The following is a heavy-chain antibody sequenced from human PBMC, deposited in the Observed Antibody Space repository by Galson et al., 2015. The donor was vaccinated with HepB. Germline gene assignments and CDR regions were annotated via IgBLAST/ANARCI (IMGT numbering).Heavy chain of an antibody. J-gene: IGHJ4*02. V-gene: IGHV5-51*03. CDR1: GYTFTSYW. Sequence: QSGAEVKKPGESLKISCKGSGYTFTSYWIGWVRQMPGKGLEWMGIIYPGDSDTRYSPSFQGHVTISADKSISTAYLQWSSLKASDTAMYYCARTYYYDSSGYYRGRYYFDYWGQGTLVTVSS. CDR3: ARTYYYDSSGYYRGRYYFDY. CDR2: IYPGDSDT. D-gene: IGHD3-22*01.